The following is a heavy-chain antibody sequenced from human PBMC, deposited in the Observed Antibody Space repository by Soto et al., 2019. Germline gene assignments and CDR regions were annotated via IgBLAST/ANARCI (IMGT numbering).Heavy chain of an antibody. CDR3: AREGMSLPIWVFDY. Sequence: EVQLVESGGGLVQPGGSLRLSCAASGFTFGSYPMHWVRQAPGKGLEYVSAISTNGDSTFYANSVKGRFTISRDNFKNTLYLQMGSLRAEEMGVYYCAREGMSLPIWVFDYWGQGTLVTASS. D-gene: IGHD2-15*01. J-gene: IGHJ4*02. CDR1: GFTFGSYP. V-gene: IGHV3-64*01. CDR2: ISTNGDST.